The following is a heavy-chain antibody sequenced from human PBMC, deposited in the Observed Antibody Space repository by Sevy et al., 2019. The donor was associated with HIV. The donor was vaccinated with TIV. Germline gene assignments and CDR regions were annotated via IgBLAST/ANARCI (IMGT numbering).Heavy chain of an antibody. CDR2: IKSKTDGGTT. V-gene: IGHV3-15*01. D-gene: IGHD3-10*01. J-gene: IGHJ5*02. Sequence: GGSLRLSCAASGFTFSNAWMSWVRQAPGKGLEWVGRIKSKTDGGTTDYAAPVKGRFTISRDDSNNTLYLQMNSLKTEDTAVYYCTTETHRGDGGGYNWFDPWGQGTLVTVSS. CDR3: TTETHRGDGGGYNWFDP. CDR1: GFTFSNAW.